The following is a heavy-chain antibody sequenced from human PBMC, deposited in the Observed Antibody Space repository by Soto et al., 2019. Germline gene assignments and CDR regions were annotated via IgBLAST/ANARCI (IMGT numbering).Heavy chain of an antibody. J-gene: IGHJ5*02. V-gene: IGHV3-48*02. D-gene: IGHD3-22*01. Sequence: PGGSLRLSCAASGFTFSSYSMNWVRQAPGKGLEWVSYISSSSSTIYYADSVKGRFTISRDNAKNSLYLQMNSLRDEDTAVYYCARDINYYDSSGYYYRAYNWFDPWGQGTLVTVSS. CDR1: GFTFSSYS. CDR3: ARDINYYDSSGYYYRAYNWFDP. CDR2: ISSSSSTI.